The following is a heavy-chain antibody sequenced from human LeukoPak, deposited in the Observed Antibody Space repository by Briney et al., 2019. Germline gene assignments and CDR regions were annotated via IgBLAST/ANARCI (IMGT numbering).Heavy chain of an antibody. V-gene: IGHV1-69*13. CDR2: IIPIFGTA. J-gene: IGHJ4*02. CDR1: EGTFSSYA. Sequence: SVKVSCKASEGTFSSYAISWVRQAPGQGLEWMGGIIPIFGTANYAQKFQGRVTITADESTSTAYMELSSLRSEDTAVYYCARAEGDCTNGVCYQPFDYWGQGTLVTVSS. CDR3: ARAEGDCTNGVCYQPFDY. D-gene: IGHD2-8*01.